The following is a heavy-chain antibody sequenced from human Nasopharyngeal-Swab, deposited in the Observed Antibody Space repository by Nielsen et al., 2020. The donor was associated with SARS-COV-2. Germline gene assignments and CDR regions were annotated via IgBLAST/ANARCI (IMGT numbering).Heavy chain of an antibody. D-gene: IGHD3-22*01. CDR1: GFTFSSYW. J-gene: IGHJ4*02. V-gene: IGHV3-7*03. CDR2: IKQDGSEK. CDR3: ARSISDASGYRPLLD. Sequence: LSLTCAASGFTFSSYWMSWVRQAPGKGLEWVANIKQDGSEKNYVDSVKGRFTISRDNAKNSLYLQMNILRAEDTAVYYCARSISDASGYRPLLDWGQGTLVIVSS.